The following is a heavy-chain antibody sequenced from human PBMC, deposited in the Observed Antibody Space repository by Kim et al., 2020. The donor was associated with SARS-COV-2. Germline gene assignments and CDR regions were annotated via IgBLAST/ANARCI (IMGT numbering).Heavy chain of an antibody. CDR2: INHSGST. D-gene: IGHD3-10*01. CDR3: ARGRRITMVRGEKAHLGSAFDI. J-gene: IGHJ3*02. V-gene: IGHV4-34*01. Sequence: SETLSLTCAVYGGSFSGYYWSWIRQPPGKGLEWIGEINHSGSTNYNPSLKSRVTISVDTSKNQFSLKLSSVTAADTAVYYCARGRRITMVRGEKAHLGSAFDIWGQGTMVTVSS. CDR1: GGSFSGYY.